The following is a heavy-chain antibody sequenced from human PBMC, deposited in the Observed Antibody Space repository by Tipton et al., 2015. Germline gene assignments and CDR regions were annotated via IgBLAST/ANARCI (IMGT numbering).Heavy chain of an antibody. J-gene: IGHJ4*02. D-gene: IGHD3-9*01. Sequence: TLSLTCTVSGGSISSSSYYWAWIRQPPGKGLEWIGSLYFSGSTYYNPSLKSRVTISIDRFKNQFSLKLSSVTAADTAVYYCACQDYDSLTRDYQTVDYWGQGTLVTVYS. CDR2: LYFSGST. V-gene: IGHV4-39*01. CDR3: ACQDYDSLTRDYQTVDY. CDR1: GGSISSSSYY.